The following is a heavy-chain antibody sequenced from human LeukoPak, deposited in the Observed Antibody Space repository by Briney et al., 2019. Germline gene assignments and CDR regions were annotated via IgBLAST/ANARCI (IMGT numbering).Heavy chain of an antibody. V-gene: IGHV4-38-2*01. D-gene: IGHD5-24*01. CDR3: ARAGDGYNPSS. CDR1: GYSISSGYY. J-gene: IGHJ5*02. CDR2: IYHTGST. Sequence: SETLSLTCAVSGYSISSGYYWGWIRQPPGKGLEWIGSIYHTGSTYYNPSLKSRVTISVDTSKNPFSLKLSSVIAADTAVYYCARAGDGYNPSSWGQGTLVTVSS.